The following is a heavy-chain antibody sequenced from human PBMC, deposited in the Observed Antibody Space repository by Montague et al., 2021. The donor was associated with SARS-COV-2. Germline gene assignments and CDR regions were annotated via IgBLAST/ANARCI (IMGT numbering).Heavy chain of an antibody. D-gene: IGHD3-3*01. CDR1: GGSVSSYY. CDR2: IYYSGST. Sequence: SETLSLTCTVSGGSVSSYYWSWIRQSPGKGLQWLGYIYYSGSTDYNPSLKSRVTMSVDTSKNQLSLRLNSVTTADTAVYFCARAGGFYDYWSGYSSSAGFFYPWCQGILPTCPS. J-gene: IGHJ5*02. CDR3: ARAGGFYDYWSGYSSSAGFFYP. V-gene: IGHV4-59*02.